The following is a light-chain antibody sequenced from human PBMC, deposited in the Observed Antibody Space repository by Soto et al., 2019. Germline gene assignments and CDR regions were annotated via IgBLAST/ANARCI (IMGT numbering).Light chain of an antibody. CDR2: DVS. V-gene: IGKV1-5*01. CDR3: QQYDSYRT. J-gene: IGKJ1*01. Sequence: DIQMTQSPSTLSASVGDRVTITCRPSQNVSTWLAWYQQKSGKAPKLPIYDVSNLESGVPSRFSGSGSGTEFSLTIRGLQPDDFATYYCQQYDSYRTFGQGTKVEVK. CDR1: QNVSTW.